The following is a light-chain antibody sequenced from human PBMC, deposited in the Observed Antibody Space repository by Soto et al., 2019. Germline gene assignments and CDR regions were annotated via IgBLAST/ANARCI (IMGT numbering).Light chain of an antibody. CDR1: QSVSSSY. J-gene: IGKJ1*01. Sequence: EIVLTQSPGTLSLSPGERATLSCRASQSVSSSYLAWYQQKPGQAPRLLIYGASSRATGIPDRFNGSGSGTDFTLTISSLQAEDFAVYYCQQYNDWPTFGQGTKVDI. CDR3: QQYNDWPT. CDR2: GAS. V-gene: IGKV3-20*01.